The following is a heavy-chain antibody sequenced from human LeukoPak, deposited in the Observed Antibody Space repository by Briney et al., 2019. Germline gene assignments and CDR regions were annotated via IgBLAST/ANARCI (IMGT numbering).Heavy chain of an antibody. Sequence: GESLKISCKGSGYSFTSYWIGWVRQMPGKGLEWMGIIYPGDSDTRYSPSFQGQVTISADKSISTAYLQWSSPKASDTAMYYCARVKTYYYDSSGQGFDYWGQGTLVTVSS. V-gene: IGHV5-51*01. J-gene: IGHJ4*02. D-gene: IGHD3-22*01. CDR2: IYPGDSDT. CDR1: GYSFTSYW. CDR3: ARVKTYYYDSSGQGFDY.